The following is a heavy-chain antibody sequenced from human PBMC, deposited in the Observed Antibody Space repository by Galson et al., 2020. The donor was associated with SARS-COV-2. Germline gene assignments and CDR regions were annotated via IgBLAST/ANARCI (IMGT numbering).Heavy chain of an antibody. V-gene: IGHV3-23*01. CDR3: AKDGLSRYYDSSRHYSDY. J-gene: IGHJ4*02. CDR1: GFTFTDYV. D-gene: IGHD3-22*01. CDR2: ITGSGVST. Sequence: GESLKISCAASGFTFTDYVMTWVRQAPGKGLEWVSAITGSGVSTYYAGSVKGRFTISRDNSKNTLYLQMNSLRAEDTAVYYCAKDGLSRYYDSSRHYSDYWGQGTLVTGSS.